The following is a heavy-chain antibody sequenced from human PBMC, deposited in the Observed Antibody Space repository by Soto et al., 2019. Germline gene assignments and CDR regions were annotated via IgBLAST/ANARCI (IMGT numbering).Heavy chain of an antibody. CDR1: GFTFSNYG. V-gene: IGHV3-23*01. CDR3: AKGGAYCYDDYTRAY. Sequence: EEQVLESGGGSAQPGGSLRLSCAASGFTFSNYGMTWVRQAPGKGLEWVSSINPRGIDTKYADSVKGRFTIARDNSKNMMYLQMNNLRAEDTAVYYCAKGGAYCYDDYTRAYWGQGTLVTVSS. J-gene: IGHJ4*02. D-gene: IGHD2-21*02. CDR2: INPRGIDT.